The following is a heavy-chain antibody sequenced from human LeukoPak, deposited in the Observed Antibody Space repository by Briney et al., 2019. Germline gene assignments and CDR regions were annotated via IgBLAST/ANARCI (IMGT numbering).Heavy chain of an antibody. J-gene: IGHJ4*02. V-gene: IGHV3-53*01. D-gene: IGHD5-18*01. Sequence: PGGSLRLSCVVSGFIVSSDYMSWVRQAPGKGLEWVSVNYSGGTTYYADSVRGRFTISRDNYKNTLYLQMNSLRAEDTAMYYCARGPSYSYAYFDYWGQGTLVTVSS. CDR2: NYSGGTT. CDR3: ARGPSYSYAYFDY. CDR1: GFIVSSDY.